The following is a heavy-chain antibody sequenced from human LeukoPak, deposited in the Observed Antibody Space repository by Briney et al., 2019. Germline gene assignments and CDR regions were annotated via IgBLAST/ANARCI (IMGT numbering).Heavy chain of an antibody. CDR3: ATWRTAKTGFDY. CDR1: GGSISNNNYY. V-gene: IGHV4-39*01. D-gene: IGHD1-1*01. CDR2: IYYSGSP. J-gene: IGHJ4*02. Sequence: SETLSLTCTVSGGSISNNNYYWAWIRQPPGKGLECIGSIYYSGSPYYNPSLNSRVTISVDTSKNQFSLRLSSVTAADTAVYYCATWRTAKTGFDYWGQGTLVTVSS.